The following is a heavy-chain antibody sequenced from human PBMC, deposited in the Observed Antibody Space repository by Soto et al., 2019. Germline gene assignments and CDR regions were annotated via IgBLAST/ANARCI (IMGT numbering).Heavy chain of an antibody. CDR1: GYTFTDYF. V-gene: IGHV1-2*02. CDR2: INPNSRGT. Sequence: SVKVSCKASGYTFTDYFIHWVRQAPGQGFEWMGWINPNSRGTNYAQKFQGRVTMTRDTSNSTAYMELRGLTSDDTAVYYCARVTLKAGNWFDPWGQGTLVTISS. J-gene: IGHJ5*02. CDR3: ARVTLKAGNWFDP.